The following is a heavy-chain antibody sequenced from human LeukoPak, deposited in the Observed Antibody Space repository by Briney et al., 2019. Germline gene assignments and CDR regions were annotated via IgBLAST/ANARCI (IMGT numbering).Heavy chain of an antibody. CDR3: ARGPNCSSTSCYFGYYYYMDV. CDR2: IYYSGST. Sequence: KSSETLSLTCTVSGGSISSYYWSWIRQPPGKGLEWIGYIYYSGSTNYNPSLKSRVTISVDTSKNQFSLKLSSVTAADTAVYYCARGPNCSSTSCYFGYYYYMDVWGKGTTVTVSS. D-gene: IGHD2-2*01. J-gene: IGHJ6*03. V-gene: IGHV4-59*01. CDR1: GGSISSYY.